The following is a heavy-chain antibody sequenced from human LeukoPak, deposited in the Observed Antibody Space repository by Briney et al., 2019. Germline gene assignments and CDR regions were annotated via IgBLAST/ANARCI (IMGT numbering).Heavy chain of an antibody. J-gene: IGHJ5*02. D-gene: IGHD3-22*01. CDR1: GGSISSYY. V-gene: IGHV4-59*08. Sequence: SETLSLTCTVSGGSISSYYWSWIRQPPGKGLEWIGYIYYSGSTNYNPSLKSRVTMSVDTSKNQFSLKLGSVTAADTAVYYCARPYYYDSRIDPWGQGTRVTVSS. CDR3: ARPYYYDSRIDP. CDR2: IYYSGST.